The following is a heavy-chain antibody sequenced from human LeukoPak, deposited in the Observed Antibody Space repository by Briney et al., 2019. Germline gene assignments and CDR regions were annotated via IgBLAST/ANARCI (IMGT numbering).Heavy chain of an antibody. CDR3: TSGIGTYDY. D-gene: IGHD1-14*01. V-gene: IGHV3-74*03. CDR1: GLTFSEYW. Sequence: GGSLRLSCAVSGLTFSEYWMHWVRQDAGKGLVWVAGISKDGGSTEYADFVKGRCTISRDNAKNTLYLQMNSLTVDDTAVYYCTSGIGTYDYWGLGAQVTVPS. CDR2: ISKDGGST. J-gene: IGHJ4*02.